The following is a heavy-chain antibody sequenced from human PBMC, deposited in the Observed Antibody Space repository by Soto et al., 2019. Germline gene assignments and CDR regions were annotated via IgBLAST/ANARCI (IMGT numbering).Heavy chain of an antibody. CDR2: IYHSGST. V-gene: IGHV4-38-2*02. J-gene: IGHJ4*02. Sequence: SETLSLTCAVSGYSISGGYYWGWIRQPPGKGLEWIGSIYHSGSTYYNPSLKSRVTISVDTSKNQFSLKLSSVTAADTAVYYCARDPRIAAQGLDYWGQGTLVTVSS. CDR3: ARDPRIAAQGLDY. CDR1: GYSISGGYY. D-gene: IGHD6-6*01.